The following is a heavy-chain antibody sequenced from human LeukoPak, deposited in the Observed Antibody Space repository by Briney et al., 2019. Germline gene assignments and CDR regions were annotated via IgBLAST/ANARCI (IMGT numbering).Heavy chain of an antibody. J-gene: IGHJ6*02. CDR2: ISGNGDGT. V-gene: IGHV3-23*01. CDR1: GFTFSSYA. D-gene: IGHD5-24*01. CDR3: AKEREMATIRVLDV. Sequence: GGSLRLSRAASGFTFSSYAISWVRQAPGKGLEWVSAISGNGDGTYYADSVKGRFTISRDNSKNTLYLQMNSLRAEDTAVYYCAKEREMATIRVLDVWGQGTTVTVSS.